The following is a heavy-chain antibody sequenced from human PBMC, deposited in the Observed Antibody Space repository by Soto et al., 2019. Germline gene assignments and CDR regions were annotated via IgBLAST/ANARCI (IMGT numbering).Heavy chain of an antibody. Sequence: SQTLSLTCVISVESVSSNSAAWRWIRQSPSRGLEWLGRTYYRSKWYYDYAVSVKSRITINPDTSKNHVSLQLISVTPEDTAVYYCASEDGHDTFDMWGQGTVVNVSS. CDR3: ASEDGHDTFDM. D-gene: IGHD2-8*01. J-gene: IGHJ3*02. CDR2: TYYRSKWYY. V-gene: IGHV6-1*01. CDR1: VESVSSNSAA.